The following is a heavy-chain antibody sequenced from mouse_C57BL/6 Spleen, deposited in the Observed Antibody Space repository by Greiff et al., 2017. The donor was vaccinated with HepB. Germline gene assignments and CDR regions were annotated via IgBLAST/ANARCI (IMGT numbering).Heavy chain of an antibody. CDR1: GYTFTDYN. Sequence: EVHLVVSGPELVKPGASVKMSCKASGYTFTDYNMHWVKQSHGKSLEWIGYINPNNGGTSYNQKFKGKATLTVNKSSSTAYMELRSLTSEDSAVYYCARWGYVSSHYYAMDYWGQGTSVTVSS. V-gene: IGHV1-22*01. CDR2: INPNNGGT. D-gene: IGHD1-1*01. CDR3: ARWGYVSSHYYAMDY. J-gene: IGHJ4*01.